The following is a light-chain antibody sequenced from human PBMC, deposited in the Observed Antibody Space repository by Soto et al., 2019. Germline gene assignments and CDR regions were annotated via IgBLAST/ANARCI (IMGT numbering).Light chain of an antibody. CDR2: DAS. CDR3: PHHCGSPIT. Sequence: LAQRPATVSRSRGSRATLSCRASQSVSSYLTWYQQKPGQAPRLLIYDASNRATGIPARFSGSGSGTDFTLPICSLAPEAVVLYYCPHHCGSPITFRQGTRLEIK. V-gene: IGKV3-11*01. J-gene: IGKJ5*01. CDR1: QSVSSY.